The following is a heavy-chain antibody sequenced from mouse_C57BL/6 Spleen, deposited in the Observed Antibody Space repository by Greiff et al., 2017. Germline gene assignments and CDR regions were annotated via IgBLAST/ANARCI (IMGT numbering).Heavy chain of an antibody. Sequence: VQLQQSGAELVKPGASVKISCKASGYAFSSYWMNWVKQRPGKGLEWIGKFYPGDGGTNYNGKFKGKATLTADNSSSTAYMQLSSRTSEDSAVYFCARRGYDSTFDYWGQGTTLTVSS. V-gene: IGHV1-80*01. J-gene: IGHJ2*01. CDR1: GYAFSSYW. D-gene: IGHD1-1*01. CDR2: FYPGDGGT. CDR3: ARRGYDSTFDY.